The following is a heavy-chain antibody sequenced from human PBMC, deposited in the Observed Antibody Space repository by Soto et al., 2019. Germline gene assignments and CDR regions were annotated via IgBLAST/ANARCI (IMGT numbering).Heavy chain of an antibody. CDR3: ARYLNDYHDDP. Sequence: SLRLSCSASGFTQSAYYMSWIRQAPGKGLEWVSYISSSGCTIYYADSVKGRFTISRDNAKNSLYLQMNSLRAEDTAVYYCARYLNDYHDDPWGQGTSATVS. D-gene: IGHD1-1*01. J-gene: IGHJ5*02. CDR1: GFTQSAYY. CDR2: ISSSGCTI. V-gene: IGHV3-11*01.